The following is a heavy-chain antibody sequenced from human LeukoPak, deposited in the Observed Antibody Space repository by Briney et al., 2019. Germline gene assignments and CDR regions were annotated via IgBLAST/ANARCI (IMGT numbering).Heavy chain of an antibody. Sequence: ASVKVSCKASGGTFSSYAISWVRQAPGQGLEWMGRIIPIFGTANYAQKFQGRVTITADKSTSTAYMELSSLRSEDTAVYYCARDKIAVAGTTSFDYWGQGTLVTASS. CDR2: IIPIFGTA. D-gene: IGHD6-19*01. CDR1: GGTFSSYA. CDR3: ARDKIAVAGTTSFDY. J-gene: IGHJ4*02. V-gene: IGHV1-69*06.